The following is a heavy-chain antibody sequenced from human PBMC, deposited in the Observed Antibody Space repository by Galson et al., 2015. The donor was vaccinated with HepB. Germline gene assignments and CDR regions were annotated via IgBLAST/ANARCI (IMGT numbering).Heavy chain of an antibody. CDR1: GFTFSSYW. V-gene: IGHV3-74*01. Sequence: SLRLSCAASGFTFSSYWMHWVRQAPGKGLVWVPRINSDGSSTSYADSVKGRFTISRDNAKNTLYLQMNSLRAEDTAVYYCARDYYDSSGYFNYWGQGTLVTVSS. CDR3: ARDYYDSSGYFNY. J-gene: IGHJ4*02. CDR2: INSDGSST. D-gene: IGHD3-22*01.